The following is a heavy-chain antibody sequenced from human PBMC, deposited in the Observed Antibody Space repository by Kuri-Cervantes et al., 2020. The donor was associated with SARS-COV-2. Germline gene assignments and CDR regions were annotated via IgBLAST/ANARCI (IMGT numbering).Heavy chain of an antibody. V-gene: IGHV1-2*02. Sequence: ASVKVSCKASGYTFTGYYMHWVRQAPGQGLEWMGWINPNSGGTNYAQKFQGRVTMTRDTSISTAYMELSRLRSDDTAVYYCASRGLLLRAYDYYMDVWGKGTTVTVSS. CDR1: GYTFTGYY. CDR3: ASRGLLLRAYDYYMDV. J-gene: IGHJ6*03. D-gene: IGHD2-2*01. CDR2: INPNSGGT.